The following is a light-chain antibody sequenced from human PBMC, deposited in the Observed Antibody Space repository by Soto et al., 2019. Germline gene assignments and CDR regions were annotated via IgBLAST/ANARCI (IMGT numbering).Light chain of an antibody. V-gene: IGLV1-44*01. Sequence: QSVLTQPPSASGTPGQRVTISCSGSSSNIGSNSVNWYHQVAGTAPKLLIHSDNQRPSGVPDRFSGSKSGTSASLAISGLQSGDEADYYCATSDDTLNGRVFGGGTKVTVL. CDR1: SSNIGSNS. CDR3: ATSDDTLNGRV. CDR2: SDN. J-gene: IGLJ3*02.